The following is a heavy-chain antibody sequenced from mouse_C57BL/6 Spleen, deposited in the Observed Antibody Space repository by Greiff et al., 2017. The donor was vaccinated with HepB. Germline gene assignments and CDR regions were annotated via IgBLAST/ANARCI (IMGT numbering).Heavy chain of an antibody. V-gene: IGHV1-7*01. CDR1: GYTFTSYW. Sequence: GQLQQSGAELAKPGASVRLSCKASGYTFTSYWMHWVKQRPGQGLEWIGYMNPSSGYTKYNQKFKDKATLTADKSSSTAYMQLSSLTYEDSAVYYCARSYSNSWFAYWGKGTLVTVSA. CDR3: ARSYSNSWFAY. CDR2: MNPSSGYT. D-gene: IGHD2-5*01. J-gene: IGHJ3*01.